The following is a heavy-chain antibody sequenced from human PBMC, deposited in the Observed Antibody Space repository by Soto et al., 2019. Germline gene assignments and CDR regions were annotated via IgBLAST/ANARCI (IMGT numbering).Heavy chain of an antibody. Sequence: PSETLSLTCTVSGGSISSYYWSWIRQPPGKGLEWIGYIYYSGSTTYNPSLKSRVTISVDTSKAQFSLKLSSVTAADTAVYYCARNGRDGYNYVGYWGQGTLVTVSS. CDR2: IYYSGST. V-gene: IGHV4-59*08. J-gene: IGHJ4*02. CDR3: ARNGRDGYNYVGY. D-gene: IGHD5-12*01. CDR1: GGSISSYY.